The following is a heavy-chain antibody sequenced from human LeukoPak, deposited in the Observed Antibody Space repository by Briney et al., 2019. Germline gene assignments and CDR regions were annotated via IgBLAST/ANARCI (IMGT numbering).Heavy chain of an antibody. V-gene: IGHV1-69*13. CDR2: IIPIFGTA. D-gene: IGHD3-22*01. Sequence: SVKVSCKASGGTFSSYAISWVRQAPGQGLEWMGGIIPIFGTANYAQKFQGRVTITADESTSTAYMELSSLRSEDTAVYYCARAKTSDSSGYYFSHYYYGMDVWGQGTTVTVSS. CDR1: GGTFSSYA. CDR3: ARAKTSDSSGYYFSHYYYGMDV. J-gene: IGHJ6*02.